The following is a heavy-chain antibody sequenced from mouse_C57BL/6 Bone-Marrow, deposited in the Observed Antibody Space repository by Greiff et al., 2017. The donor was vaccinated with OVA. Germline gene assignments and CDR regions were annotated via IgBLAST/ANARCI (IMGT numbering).Heavy chain of an antibody. CDR1: GFTFSSYA. D-gene: IGHD2-1*01. Sequence: EVNVVESGGGLVKPGGSLKLSCAASGFTFSSYAMSWVRQTPEKRLEWVATISDGGSYTYYPDNVKGRFTISRDNAKNNLYLQMSHLKSEDTAMYYCARAQYGNLDYWGQGTTLTVSS. CDR3: ARAQYGNLDY. J-gene: IGHJ2*01. V-gene: IGHV5-4*03. CDR2: ISDGGSYT.